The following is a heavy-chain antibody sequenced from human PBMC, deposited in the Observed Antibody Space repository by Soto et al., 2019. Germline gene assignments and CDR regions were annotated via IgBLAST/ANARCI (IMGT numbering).Heavy chain of an antibody. CDR3: ARDSRLAVWFDP. V-gene: IGHV1-69*08. Sequence: QVQLVQSGAEVKKPGSSVKVSCKASGGTFSSYTISWVRQAPGQGLEWMGRIIPILGIANYAQKFQGRVTITADKSTSTAYMELSSLRSEDTAVYYCARDSRLAVWFDPWGQGTLVTVSS. CDR2: IIPILGIA. D-gene: IGHD6-19*01. CDR1: GGTFSSYT. J-gene: IGHJ5*02.